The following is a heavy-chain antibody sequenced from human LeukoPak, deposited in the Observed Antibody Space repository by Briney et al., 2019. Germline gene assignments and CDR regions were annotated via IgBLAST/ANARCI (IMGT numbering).Heavy chain of an antibody. V-gene: IGHV1-46*02. J-gene: IGHJ4*02. CDR1: GYTFNSYY. CDR2: TNPSGGST. Sequence: ASVKVSCKASGYTFNSYYMHWVRQAPGQGLEWMGITNPSGGSTSYAQKFQGRVTMTRDTSISTAYMELSRLRSDDTAVYYCARGRSSWTVLFDYWGQGTLVTVSS. CDR3: ARGRSSWTVLFDY. D-gene: IGHD6-13*01.